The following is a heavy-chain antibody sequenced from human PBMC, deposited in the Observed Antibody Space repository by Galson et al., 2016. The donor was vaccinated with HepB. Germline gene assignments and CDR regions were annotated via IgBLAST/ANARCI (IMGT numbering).Heavy chain of an antibody. CDR2: ISGSGGST. V-gene: IGHV3-23*01. J-gene: IGHJ4*02. CDR1: GFSFSNSG. CDR3: ARRDIVVVVGASPSPFLGY. D-gene: IGHD2-15*01. Sequence: SLRLSCAASGFSFSNSGMSWVRQAPGRGLEWVSGISGSGGSTYYAGSVKGRFTISRDNSKNTLYLQMNSLRAEDTAVSYCARRDIVVVVGASPSPFLGYWGQGALVTVSS.